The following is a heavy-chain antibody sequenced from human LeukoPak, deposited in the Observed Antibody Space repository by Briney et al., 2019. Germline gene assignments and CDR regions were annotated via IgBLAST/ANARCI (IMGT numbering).Heavy chain of an antibody. CDR3: ARARRGYSYGLDY. D-gene: IGHD5-18*01. V-gene: IGHV3-30*04. CDR2: ISYDGRNK. Sequence: GRSLRLSCAASGFTFSSYAMHWVRQAPGKGLEWVAVISYDGRNKYYADSVKGRFTISRDNSKNTLYLQMNSLRAEDTAVYYCARARRGYSYGLDYWGQGTLVTVSS. CDR1: GFTFSSYA. J-gene: IGHJ4*02.